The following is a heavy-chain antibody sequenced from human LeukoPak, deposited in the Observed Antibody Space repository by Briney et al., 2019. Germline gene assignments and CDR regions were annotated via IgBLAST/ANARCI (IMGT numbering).Heavy chain of an antibody. CDR1: GFTFSRYA. CDR2: ISYDGSNK. J-gene: IGHJ4*02. Sequence: PGGSLRLSSAASGFTFSRYAMHWVRPAPGEGLEWVAVISYDGSNKYYADSVKGRFTISRDNSKNTLYLQMNSLRAEDTAVYYCARAYISSFDYWGQGSLVTVSS. CDR3: ARAYISSFDY. V-gene: IGHV3-30*04. D-gene: IGHD6-13*01.